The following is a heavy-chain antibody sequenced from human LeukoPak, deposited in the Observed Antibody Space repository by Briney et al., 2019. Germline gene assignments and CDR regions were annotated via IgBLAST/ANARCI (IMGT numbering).Heavy chain of an antibody. D-gene: IGHD4-17*01. V-gene: IGHV1-58*02. CDR2: IVVGSGNT. CDR3: ARDLYLVRGDYPPFGY. Sequence: GASVKVSCKASGFTFTSSAMQWVRQARGQRLEWIGWIVVGSGNTNYAQKLQGRVTMTTDTSTSTAYMELRSLRSDDTAVYYCARDLYLVRGDYPPFGYWGQGTLVTVSS. CDR1: GFTFTSSA. J-gene: IGHJ4*02.